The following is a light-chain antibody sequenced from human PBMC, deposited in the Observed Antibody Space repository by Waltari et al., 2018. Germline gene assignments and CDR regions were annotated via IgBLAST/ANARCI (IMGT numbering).Light chain of an antibody. CDR3: QHYNNQPLT. J-gene: IGKJ4*01. CDR1: ESIRNN. CDR2: GAS. V-gene: IGKV3-15*01. Sequence: IVMTQSPATLSASPGEGATPPGKASESIRNNLAWYQQKAGQAPRLLIFGASNRATGIPARFSGSGSGTEFALTISTLQSEDFAVYFCQHYNNQPLTFGGGTKVEIK.